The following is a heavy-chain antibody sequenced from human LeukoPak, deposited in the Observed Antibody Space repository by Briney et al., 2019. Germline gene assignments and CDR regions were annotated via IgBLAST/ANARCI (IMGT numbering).Heavy chain of an antibody. V-gene: IGHV4-59*11. Sequence: SETLSLTCTVSGGSISSHSWNWIRQPPGKGLEWIGFIYASGSTGYNPSLKSRVTMSVDMSKTQFSLRLSSVTAADTAVYYCARSRRDGYNLDAFDIWGQGTMVTASS. CDR3: ARSRRDGYNLDAFDI. D-gene: IGHD5-24*01. CDR1: GGSISSHS. J-gene: IGHJ3*02. CDR2: IYASGST.